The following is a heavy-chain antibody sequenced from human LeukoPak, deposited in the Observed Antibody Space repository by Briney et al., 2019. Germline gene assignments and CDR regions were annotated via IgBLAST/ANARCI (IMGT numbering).Heavy chain of an antibody. CDR1: GGSISSYY. V-gene: IGHV4-59*01. CDR3: ARDRGSPYYYDSSGLFDY. J-gene: IGHJ4*02. D-gene: IGHD3-22*01. Sequence: SETLSLTCTVSGGSISSYYWSWIRQPPGKGLEWIGYIHYSGSTNYNPSLKSRVTISVDTSKNQFSLKLSSVTAADTAVYYCARDRGSPYYYDSSGLFDYWGQGTLVTVSS. CDR2: IHYSGST.